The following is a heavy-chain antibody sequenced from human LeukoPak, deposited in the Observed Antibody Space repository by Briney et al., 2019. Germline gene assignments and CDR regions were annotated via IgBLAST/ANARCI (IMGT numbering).Heavy chain of an antibody. V-gene: IGHV1-69*01. J-gene: IGHJ4*02. D-gene: IGHD2-15*01. Sequence: SVKVSCKASGGTFISYAISWVRQAPGQGLEWMGGIIPIFGTANYAQKFQGRVTITADESTSTAYMELSSLRSEDTAVYYCARGSESQLLLFDHWGQGTLVTVSS. CDR2: IIPIFGTA. CDR3: ARGSESQLLLFDH. CDR1: GGTFISYA.